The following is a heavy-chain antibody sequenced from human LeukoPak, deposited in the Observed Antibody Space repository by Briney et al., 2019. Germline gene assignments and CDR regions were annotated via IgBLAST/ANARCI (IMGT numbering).Heavy chain of an antibody. Sequence: GESLKISCKGSGYSFTSYWIGWGRQMPGKGLEWMGIIYPGDSDTRYSPSFQGQVTISADKSISTAYLQWSSLKASDTAMYYCARHGEYSSSSEGGYYYYYYYMDVWGKGTTVTVSS. V-gene: IGHV5-51*01. J-gene: IGHJ6*03. CDR2: IYPGDSDT. CDR3: ARHGEYSSSSEGGYYYYYYYMDV. D-gene: IGHD6-6*01. CDR1: GYSFTSYW.